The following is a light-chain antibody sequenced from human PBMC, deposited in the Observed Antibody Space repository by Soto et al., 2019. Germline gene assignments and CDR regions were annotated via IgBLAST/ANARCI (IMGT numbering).Light chain of an antibody. CDR1: SSDVGGYNY. J-gene: IGLJ3*02. CDR3: SSYTTSSTLV. V-gene: IGLV2-14*01. Sequence: QSALTQPASVSGSPGQSITISCTGTSSDVGGYNYVSWYQQHPVKAPKLMIYEVSNRPSEVSNRFSGSKSGNTASLTISGLQAEDEADYYCSSYTTSSTLVFGGGTKVTVL. CDR2: EVS.